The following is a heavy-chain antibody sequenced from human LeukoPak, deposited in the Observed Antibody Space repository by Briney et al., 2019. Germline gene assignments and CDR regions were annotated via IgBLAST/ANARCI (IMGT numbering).Heavy chain of an antibody. Sequence: GGSLRLSCIASDFSFSDSWMTWVRKAPGKGVEWVASIKYDGREIKYVDSVKGRFTISRDNAKRSLYLEMASLRVEDTAVFYCARDPYKNKDYTNYGAFDIWGQGTMVTVSS. V-gene: IGHV3-7*01. J-gene: IGHJ3*02. CDR3: ARDPYKNKDYTNYGAFDI. D-gene: IGHD4-11*01. CDR1: DFSFSDSW. CDR2: IKYDGREI.